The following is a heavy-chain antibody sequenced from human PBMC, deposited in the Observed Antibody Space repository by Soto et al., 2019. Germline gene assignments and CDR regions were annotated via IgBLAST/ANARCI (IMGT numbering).Heavy chain of an antibody. Sequence: TGGSLRLSCAASGFTFSDYYMSWIRQAPGKGLEWVSYISSSSSYTNYADSVKGRFTISRDNAKNSLYLQMNSLRAEDTAVYYCARAGTDYYDSSGYSDAFDIWGQGTMVTVSS. CDR1: GFTFSDYY. J-gene: IGHJ3*02. D-gene: IGHD3-22*01. CDR3: ARAGTDYYDSSGYSDAFDI. V-gene: IGHV3-11*05. CDR2: ISSSSSYT.